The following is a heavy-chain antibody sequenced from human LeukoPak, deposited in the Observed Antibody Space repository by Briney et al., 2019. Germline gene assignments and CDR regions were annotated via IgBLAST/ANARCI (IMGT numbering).Heavy chain of an antibody. Sequence: SETPSLTCTVSSGSISSSNFHWGWIRQPPGKGLEWIGTISYSGTTYDNPSLKSRVTMSVDTSKNQFSLKLSSVTAADTAVYYCARLKTTVTTLFDYWGQGTLVTVSS. CDR1: SGSISSSNFH. J-gene: IGHJ4*02. V-gene: IGHV4-39*07. D-gene: IGHD4-17*01. CDR3: ARLKTTVTTLFDY. CDR2: ISYSGTT.